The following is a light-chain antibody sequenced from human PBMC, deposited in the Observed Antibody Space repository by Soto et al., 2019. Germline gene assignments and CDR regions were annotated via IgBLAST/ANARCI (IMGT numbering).Light chain of an antibody. V-gene: IGLV2-14*01. CDR1: RSDIGSYNY. CDR3: SSYAGSNNVV. CDR2: GVS. Sequence: QSVLTQPASVSGSPGQSITISCSGTRSDIGSYNYVAWYQQFPGKTPKILIYGVSNRPSGVSSRFSGSKSGNTASLTISGLQAEDEADYYCSSYAGSNNVVFGGGTKVTVL. J-gene: IGLJ2*01.